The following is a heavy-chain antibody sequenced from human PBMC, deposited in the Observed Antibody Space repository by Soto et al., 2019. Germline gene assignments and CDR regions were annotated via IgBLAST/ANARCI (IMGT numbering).Heavy chain of an antibody. CDR3: TTDSPPLTGVLRPY. CDR2: IKSKTDGGTT. D-gene: IGHD7-27*01. Sequence: GGSLRLSCAASGFTFSNAWMSWVRQAPGKGLEWVGRIKSKTDGGTTDYAAPVKGRFTISRDDSKNTLYLQMNSLKTEDTAVYYCTTDSPPLTGVLRPYWGQGTLVTVSS. CDR1: GFTFSNAW. V-gene: IGHV3-15*01. J-gene: IGHJ4*02.